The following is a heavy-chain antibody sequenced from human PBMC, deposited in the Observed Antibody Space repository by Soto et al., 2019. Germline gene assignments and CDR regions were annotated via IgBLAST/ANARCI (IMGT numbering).Heavy chain of an antibody. CDR1: GFTFSSYW. Sequence: GGSLRLSCAASGFTFSSYWMSWVRQAPGKGLEWVANIKQDGSEKYYVDSVKGRFTISRDNAKNSLYLQMNSLRAEDMAVYYCARYSGYDYVDAFDIWGQGTMVTVSS. CDR2: IKQDGSEK. CDR3: ARYSGYDYVDAFDI. D-gene: IGHD5-12*01. V-gene: IGHV3-7*03. J-gene: IGHJ3*02.